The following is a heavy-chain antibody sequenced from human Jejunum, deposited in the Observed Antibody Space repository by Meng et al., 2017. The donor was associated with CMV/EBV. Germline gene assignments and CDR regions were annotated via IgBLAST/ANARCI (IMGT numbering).Heavy chain of an antibody. V-gene: IGHV3-53*05. J-gene: IGHJ4*02. CDR3: ARDGGTTVATYIDF. Sequence: SGFTVSDNYMSWVRQAPGKGLEWVTSLYSGGATYYTHSVVGRFTVSRDTSKNTLYLQMSNLRTDDSAIYYCARDGGTTVATYIDFWGQGSLVTVSS. D-gene: IGHD4-23*01. CDR2: LYSGGAT. CDR1: GFTVSDNY.